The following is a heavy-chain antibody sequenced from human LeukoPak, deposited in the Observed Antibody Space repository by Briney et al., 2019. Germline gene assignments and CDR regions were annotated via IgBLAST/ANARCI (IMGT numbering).Heavy chain of an antibody. CDR1: GFTFSGSA. J-gene: IGHJ4*02. CDR3: TTFLWFGTPFDY. CDR2: IRSKANSYAT. D-gene: IGHD3-10*01. V-gene: IGHV3-73*01. Sequence: PGGSLRLSCAASGFTFSGSAMHWVRQASGKGLEWVGRIRSKANSYATAYAASVKGRFTISRDDSKNTAYLQMNSLETEDTAVYYCTTFLWFGTPFDYWGQGTLVTVSS.